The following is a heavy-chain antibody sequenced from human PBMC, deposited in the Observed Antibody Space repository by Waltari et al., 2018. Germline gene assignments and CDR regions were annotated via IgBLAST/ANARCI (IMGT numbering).Heavy chain of an antibody. CDR1: GFTFSSYE. Sequence: EVQLVESGGGLVQPGGSLRLSCAASGFTFSSYEMNWVRQAPGKGLEWVSYIGSRGSTIYYADSVKGRFTISRDNAKNSLYLQMNSLRAEDTAVYYCARGQMSSSDYWGQGTLVTVSS. J-gene: IGHJ4*02. CDR3: ARGQMSSSDY. V-gene: IGHV3-48*03. D-gene: IGHD6-6*01. CDR2: IGSRGSTI.